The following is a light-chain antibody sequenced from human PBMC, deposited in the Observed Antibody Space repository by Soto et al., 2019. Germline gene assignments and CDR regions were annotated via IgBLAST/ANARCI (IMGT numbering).Light chain of an antibody. V-gene: IGKV3-20*01. J-gene: IGKJ1*01. CDR2: ETS. CDR1: QSVRDSH. Sequence: EIVLTQSPGTLSLSPGERATLSCRASQSVRDSHLAWYQQKPGQAPSLLIYETSSRATGIPDRFRGSGSGTEFALTITGVEPDDVAMYFCQQYGSAPGTCGQGTKEEI. CDR3: QQYGSAPGT.